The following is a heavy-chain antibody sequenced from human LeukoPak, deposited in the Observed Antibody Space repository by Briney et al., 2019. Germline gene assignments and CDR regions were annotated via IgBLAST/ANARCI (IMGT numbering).Heavy chain of an antibody. Sequence: GGSLRLSCAASGFTFSSYSMNWVRQAPGKGLEWVSHITSSSSTIYYAGSVKGRFTISRDNAKNSLYLQMNSLRDEDTAVYYCARGGSYPFDYWGQGTLVTVSS. V-gene: IGHV3-48*02. D-gene: IGHD1-26*01. CDR3: ARGGSYPFDY. CDR1: GFTFSSYS. CDR2: ITSSSSTI. J-gene: IGHJ4*02.